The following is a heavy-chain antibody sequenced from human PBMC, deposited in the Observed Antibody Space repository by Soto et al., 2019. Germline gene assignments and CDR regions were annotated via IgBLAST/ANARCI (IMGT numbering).Heavy chain of an antibody. Sequence: PGGSPRLSCAASGFTFSSYAMSWVRQAPGKGLEWVSAISGSGGSTYYADSVKGRFTISRDNSKNTLYLQMNSLRAEDTAVYYCAKGYCTNGVCPGFDYWGQGTLVTVSS. CDR3: AKGYCTNGVCPGFDY. J-gene: IGHJ4*02. CDR2: ISGSGGST. CDR1: GFTFSSYA. V-gene: IGHV3-23*01. D-gene: IGHD2-8*01.